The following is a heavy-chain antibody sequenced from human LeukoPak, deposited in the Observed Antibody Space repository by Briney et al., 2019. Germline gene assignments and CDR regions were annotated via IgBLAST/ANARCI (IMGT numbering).Heavy chain of an antibody. CDR2: ISSSGSTI. J-gene: IGHJ4*02. D-gene: IGHD6-13*01. CDR3: ARTAAAGTHDY. Sequence: GGSLRLSCSASGFTFSDYYMSWIRQAPGKGLEWVSYISSSGSTIYYADSVKGRFTISRDNAKNSLYLQMNSLRAEDTAVYYCARTAAAGTHDYWGQGTLVTVSS. CDR1: GFTFSDYY. V-gene: IGHV3-11*01.